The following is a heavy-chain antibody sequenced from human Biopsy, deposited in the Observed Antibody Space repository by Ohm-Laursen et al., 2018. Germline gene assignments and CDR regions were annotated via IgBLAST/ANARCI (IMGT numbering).Heavy chain of an antibody. V-gene: IGHV3-9*01. CDR3: VRSLRNYDFLDS. Sequence: SLRLSRTASGFNFDDYAMHWIRQGPGKGLEGVAGLTWNSGTIAYAGSVRGRFTISRDNAKNSLYLQMNNLTSEDTALYYCVRSLRNYDFLDSWGQGTLVSVSS. J-gene: IGHJ4*02. CDR1: GFNFDDYA. CDR2: LTWNSGTI. D-gene: IGHD3-16*01.